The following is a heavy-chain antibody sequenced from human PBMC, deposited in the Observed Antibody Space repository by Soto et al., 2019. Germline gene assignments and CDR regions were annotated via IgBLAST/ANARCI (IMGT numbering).Heavy chain of an antibody. CDR1: GFTFTSYG. J-gene: IGHJ6*02. D-gene: IGHD3-10*01. V-gene: IGHV1-18*04. CDR3: ARETYYFGSGTYDDGMDV. Sequence: ASVKVSCKASGFTFTSYGISWVRQAPGQGLEWMAWISIYNDNTKYAQKFRGRITMTTDTSTSTAYMELRSLRSDDTAVYYCARETYYFGSGTYDDGMDVWGQGTTVTVSS. CDR2: ISIYNDNT.